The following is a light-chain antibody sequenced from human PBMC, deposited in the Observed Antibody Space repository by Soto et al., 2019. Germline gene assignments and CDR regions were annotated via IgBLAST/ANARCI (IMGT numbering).Light chain of an antibody. V-gene: IGLV2-8*01. CDR2: EVN. Sequence: QSVLTQPPSASGSPGQSVTISCTGTSSDVGGYNFVSWYQHHPGKAPKLMIYEVNKRPSGVPGRFSGSKSGNTASLTVSGLQAEDEADYYCNSYAGRNTVVFGGGTKLTVL. CDR3: NSYAGRNTVV. CDR1: SSDVGGYNF. J-gene: IGLJ2*01.